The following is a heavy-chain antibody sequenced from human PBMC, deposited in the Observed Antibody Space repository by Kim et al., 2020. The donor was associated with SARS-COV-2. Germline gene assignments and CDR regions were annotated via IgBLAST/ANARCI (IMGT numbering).Heavy chain of an antibody. Sequence: RNSQNFPGRLTITRDTSATTAYMELSSLTSKDTAVYFCAREGSGSYNWLDPWGQGTLVTVSS. J-gene: IGHJ5*02. D-gene: IGHD3-10*01. V-gene: IGHV1-3*01. CDR3: AREGSGSYNWLDP.